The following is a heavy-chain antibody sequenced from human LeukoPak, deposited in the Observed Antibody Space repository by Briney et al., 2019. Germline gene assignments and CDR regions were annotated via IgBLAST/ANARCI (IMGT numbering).Heavy chain of an antibody. CDR1: GYTFTNYN. CDR2: INPSGYSA. V-gene: IGHV1-46*01. J-gene: IGHJ4*02. CDR3: ARGSYYGSGSYEDY. D-gene: IGHD3-10*01. Sequence: GASVKVSCKASGYTFTNYNMHWVRQAPGQGLEWMGTINPSGYSANFAQKFQGRVTMTSDTSTSTVYMELSSLRSEDTAVYYCARGSYYGSGSYEDYWGQGTLVTVSS.